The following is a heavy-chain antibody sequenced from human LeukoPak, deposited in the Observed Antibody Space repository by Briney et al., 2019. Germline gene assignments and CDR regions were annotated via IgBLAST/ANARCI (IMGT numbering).Heavy chain of an antibody. V-gene: IGHV3-23*01. Sequence: GGSLRLSCAASGFTFSSYAMSWVRQAPGKGLEWVSAISGSGGSTYYADSVKGRFTISRDNSKNTLYLQMNSLRAEDTAVYYCAKAYGDYVGYYYGMDVWGQGTTVTVPS. D-gene: IGHD4-17*01. CDR3: AKAYGDYVGYYYGMDV. CDR2: ISGSGGST. CDR1: GFTFSSYA. J-gene: IGHJ6*02.